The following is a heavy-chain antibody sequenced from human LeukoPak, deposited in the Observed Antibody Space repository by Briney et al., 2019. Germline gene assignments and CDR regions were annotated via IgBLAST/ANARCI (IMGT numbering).Heavy chain of an antibody. Sequence: GGSLRLSCAASGFTFSSYWMSWVRQAPGKGLEWVANIKQDGSEKYYVDSVKGRFTISRDNAKNSLYLQMNSLRAEDTAVYYCARARGYSYGLRYMDVWGQGTLVTVSS. J-gene: IGHJ4*02. V-gene: IGHV3-7*01. CDR1: GFTFSSYW. CDR2: IKQDGSEK. D-gene: IGHD5-18*01. CDR3: ARARGYSYGLRYMDV.